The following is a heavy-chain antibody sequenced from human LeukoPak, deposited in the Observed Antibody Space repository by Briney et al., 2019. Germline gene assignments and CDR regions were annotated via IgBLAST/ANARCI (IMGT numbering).Heavy chain of an antibody. Sequence: GGSLRLSCAASGFTFSSYWMHWVRQAPGKGLVWVSRINSDGSSTSYADSVKGRFTISRDNAKNTLYLQMNSLRVEDTAVYYCAKDRRGGSYYAATLDIWGQGTMVTVSS. CDR2: INSDGSST. J-gene: IGHJ3*02. D-gene: IGHD1-26*01. V-gene: IGHV3-74*01. CDR1: GFTFSSYW. CDR3: AKDRRGGSYYAATLDI.